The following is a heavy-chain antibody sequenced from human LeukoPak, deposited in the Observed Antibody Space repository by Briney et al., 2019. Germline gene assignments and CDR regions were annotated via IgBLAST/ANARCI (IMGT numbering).Heavy chain of an antibody. Sequence: GGSLRLSCAASGFTFSSYGMHWVRQAPGKGLEWVAVISYDGSNKYYADSVKGRFTISRDNSKNSLYLQMNSLRAEDTAVYYCAREVVVPAAKWFDYWGQGTLVTVSS. D-gene: IGHD2-2*01. CDR1: GFTFSSYG. V-gene: IGHV3-30*03. CDR3: AREVVVPAAKWFDY. CDR2: ISYDGSNK. J-gene: IGHJ4*02.